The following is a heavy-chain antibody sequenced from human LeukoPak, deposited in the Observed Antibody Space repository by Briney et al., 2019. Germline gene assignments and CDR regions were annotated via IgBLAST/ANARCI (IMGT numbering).Heavy chain of an antibody. CDR3: AKPRSSGWYKGPPGAFDI. D-gene: IGHD6-19*01. J-gene: IGHJ3*02. CDR1: GFTFDDYA. V-gene: IGHV3-9*01. Sequence: SLRLSCAASGFTFDDYAMHWVRQAPGKGLEWVSDISWNSGSIGYADSVKGRFTISRENSKNTLYLQMNSLRAEDTAVYYCAKPRSSGWYKGPPGAFDIWGQGTTVTVSS. CDR2: ISWNSGSI.